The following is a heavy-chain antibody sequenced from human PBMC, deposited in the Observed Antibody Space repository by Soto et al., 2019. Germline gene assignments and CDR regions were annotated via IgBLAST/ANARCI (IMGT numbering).Heavy chain of an antibody. CDR2: IIPIFGTA. CDR3: ASSVAKYYYYGMDV. J-gene: IGHJ6*02. D-gene: IGHD5-12*01. CDR1: GGTFSRYA. Sequence: QVQMVRSGAEVKKPWSSVKVSCKASGGTFSRYAISWVREAPGQGHGWMGGIIPIFGTANYAQKFQGRVTITADESTSTAYMELSSLRSEDTAVYYCASSVAKYYYYGMDVWGQGTTVTVSS. V-gene: IGHV1-69*12.